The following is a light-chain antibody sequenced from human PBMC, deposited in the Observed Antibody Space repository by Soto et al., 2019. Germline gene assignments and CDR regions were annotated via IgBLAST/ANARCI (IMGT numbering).Light chain of an antibody. V-gene: IGKV3-11*01. Sequence: EIVLTQSPATLSLSPGERATLACRASQSVSSYLAWYQQKPGQAPRLLLYDASNRATGIPAGFSGSGSGTDFTLTISSLEPEDFAVYYCQQRSNWPPSLTFGGGTKVAIK. J-gene: IGKJ4*01. CDR1: QSVSSY. CDR3: QQRSNWPPSLT. CDR2: DAS.